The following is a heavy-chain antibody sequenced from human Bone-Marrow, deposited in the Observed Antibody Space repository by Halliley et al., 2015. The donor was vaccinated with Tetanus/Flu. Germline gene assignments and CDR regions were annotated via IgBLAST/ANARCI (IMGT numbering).Heavy chain of an antibody. J-gene: IGHJ6*02. D-gene: IGHD2-15*01. Sequence: GYIFYSGDTYSNPSLKSRVSLSFDTSENQFSLKLRSVTVADTALYYCASGSGLAYSPYAMDVWGQGTTVTVSS. CDR3: ASGSGLAYSPYAMDV. V-gene: IGHV4-31*02. CDR2: IFYSGDT.